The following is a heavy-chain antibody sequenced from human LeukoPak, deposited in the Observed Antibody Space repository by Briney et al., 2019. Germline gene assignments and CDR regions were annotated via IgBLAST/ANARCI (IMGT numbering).Heavy chain of an antibody. J-gene: IGHJ3*02. CDR3: AKDTGSPADAITMEDNAFDI. D-gene: IGHD3-3*01. V-gene: IGHV3-7*03. Sequence: GGSLRLSCAASGFMFSSYWMTWVRQAPGKGLEWVANIKEDGGVKNYADSVKGRFTISRDNAKNSLDLQMESLRAEDTAVYYCAKDTGSPADAITMEDNAFDIWGQGTMVTVSS. CDR1: GFMFSSYW. CDR2: IKEDGGVK.